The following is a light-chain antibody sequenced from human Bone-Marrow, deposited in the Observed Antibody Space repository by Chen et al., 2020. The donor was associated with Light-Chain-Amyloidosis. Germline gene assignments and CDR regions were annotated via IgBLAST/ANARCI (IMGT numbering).Light chain of an antibody. CDR2: EIS. CDR3: MQATQFPYT. V-gene: IGKV2-24*01. CDR1: QSLVFSDGNTY. Sequence: EIVMTQTPLSSPVTLGQPASISCKSSQSLVFSDGNTYLSWLRQRPGQPPRLLMYEISNRFSGVPDRFSGSGAGTDFTLNVSRVEAEDVGVYYCMQATQFPYTFGQGTKLEI. J-gene: IGKJ2*01.